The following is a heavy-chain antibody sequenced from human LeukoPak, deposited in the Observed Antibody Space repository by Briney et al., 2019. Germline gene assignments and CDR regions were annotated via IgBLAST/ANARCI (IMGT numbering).Heavy chain of an antibody. CDR3: AELGITMIGGV. Sequence: GGSLRLSCAASGFTFSDYNMRWTRQAPGKGLEWVSYISSSGSTIYYADSVKGRFTISRDNAKNSLYLQMNSLRAEDTAVYYCAELGITMIGGVWGKGTTVTISS. CDR1: GFTFSDYN. V-gene: IGHV3-11*04. CDR2: ISSSGSTI. D-gene: IGHD3-10*02. J-gene: IGHJ6*04.